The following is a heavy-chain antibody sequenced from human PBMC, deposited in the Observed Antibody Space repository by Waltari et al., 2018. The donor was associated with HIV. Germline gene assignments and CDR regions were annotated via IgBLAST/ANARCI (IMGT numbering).Heavy chain of an antibody. CDR1: GVTFCSSA. CDR2: LSGSGDTI. Sequence: EVHLMESGGGLVQPGGSLRLSCAASGVTFCSSALRWVRQAPGKGLEWVSALSGSGDTIYYADSVKGRFTISRDNVKNMVFLQMSRLRAEDTAVYFCARGGGGDHGYWGQGTLVTVS. J-gene: IGHJ4*02. V-gene: IGHV3-23*01. CDR3: ARGGGGDHGY. D-gene: IGHD4-17*01.